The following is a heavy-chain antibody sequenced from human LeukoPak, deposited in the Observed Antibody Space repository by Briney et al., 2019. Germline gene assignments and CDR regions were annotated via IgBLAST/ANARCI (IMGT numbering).Heavy chain of an antibody. CDR1: GGSFSGYY. CDR2: INHSGST. CDR3: ARGYRSSWPY. Sequence: KPSETLSLTCAVYGGSFSGYYWSWIRQPPRKGLEWIGEINHSGSTNYNPSLKSRVTISVDTSKNQFSLKLSSVTAADTAVYYCARGYRSSWPYWGQGTLVTVSS. D-gene: IGHD6-13*01. J-gene: IGHJ4*02. V-gene: IGHV4-34*01.